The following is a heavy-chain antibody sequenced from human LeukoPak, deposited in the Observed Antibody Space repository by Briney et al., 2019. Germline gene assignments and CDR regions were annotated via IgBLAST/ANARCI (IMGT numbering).Heavy chain of an antibody. Sequence: GASVKVSYKASRYTFTSYGISWVRQAPGHGLEWMGWISAYNGNTNYAQKLQGRVTMTTDTSTSTAYMELRSLRSDDTAVYYCARDLTLALRYWGQGTLVTVSS. CDR2: ISAYNGNT. CDR3: ARDLTLALRY. V-gene: IGHV1-18*01. D-gene: IGHD2-21*02. J-gene: IGHJ4*02. CDR1: RYTFTSYG.